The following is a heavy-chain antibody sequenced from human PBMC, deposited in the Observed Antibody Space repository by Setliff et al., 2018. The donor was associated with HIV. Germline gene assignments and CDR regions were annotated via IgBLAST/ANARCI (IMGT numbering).Heavy chain of an antibody. D-gene: IGHD3-10*01. CDR3: ARHRAQRGSGTYYDDWFDP. J-gene: IGHJ5*02. CDR1: GGSLSGYY. CDR2: VHYSGRT. V-gene: IGHV4-34*01. Sequence: LSLTCAAYGGSLSGYYWSWIRQTPGRGLEWIGEVHYSGRTAYNPSLQSRVAISVDMYRNQFFLRLASVTAADTSVYYCARHRAQRGSGTYYDDWFDPWGQGTLVTVSS.